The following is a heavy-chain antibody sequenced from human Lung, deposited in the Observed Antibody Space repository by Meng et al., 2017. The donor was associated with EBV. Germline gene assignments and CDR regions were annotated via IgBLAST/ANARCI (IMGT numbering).Heavy chain of an antibody. D-gene: IGHD1-26*01. Sequence: GGDLVQPGGSLRLSCVGSGISAYWVHWVRQVPGKGLVWVSRINEDGSIVNYADSVKGRFTIFRDNAKNTVSLQMNSLRVEDTALYYCAKDCFGARDYWGQGTLVTVSS. V-gene: IGHV3-74*01. J-gene: IGHJ4*02. CDR3: AKDCFGARDY. CDR2: INEDGSIV. CDR1: GISAYW.